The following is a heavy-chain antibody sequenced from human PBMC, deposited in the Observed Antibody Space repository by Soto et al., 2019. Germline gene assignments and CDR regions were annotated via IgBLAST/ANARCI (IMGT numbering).Heavy chain of an antibody. D-gene: IGHD5-12*01. CDR1: GGTFSSYA. Sequence: GASVKVSCKASGGTFSSYAISWVRQAPGRGLEWMGGIIPIFGTANYAQKFQGRVTITADKSTSTAYMELSSLRSEDTAVYYCARRYDIVATTTALYYYYGMDVWGQGTTVTVS. V-gene: IGHV1-69*06. J-gene: IGHJ6*02. CDR3: ARRYDIVATTTALYYYYGMDV. CDR2: IIPIFGTA.